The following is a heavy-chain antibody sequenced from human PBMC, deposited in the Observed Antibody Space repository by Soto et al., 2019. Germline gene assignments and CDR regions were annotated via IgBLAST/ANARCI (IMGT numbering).Heavy chain of an antibody. CDR2: IYYSGST. CDR1: GGSISSSSYY. Sequence: SSETLSLTCTVSGGSISSSSYYWGWIRQPPGKGLEWIGSIYYSGSTYYNPSLKSRVTISVDTSKNQFSLKLSSVTAADTAVYYCASPPVYYYYGMDVWGQGTTVTVSS. D-gene: IGHD6-19*01. J-gene: IGHJ6*02. CDR3: ASPPVYYYYGMDV. V-gene: IGHV4-39*01.